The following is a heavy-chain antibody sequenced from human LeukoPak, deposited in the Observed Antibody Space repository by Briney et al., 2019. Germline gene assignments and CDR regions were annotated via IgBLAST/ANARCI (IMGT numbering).Heavy chain of an antibody. Sequence: GGSLRLSCAASGFTFSDYYMSWIRQAPGKGLEWVSSISSSGITIYYADSVTGRFTISRDNSKNTVNLQMNRLRVEDTAIYYCAKDWIQFNRVFDCFDSWGQGTLVTVSS. D-gene: IGHD5-18*01. CDR3: AKDWIQFNRVFDCFDS. J-gene: IGHJ4*02. CDR2: ISSSGITI. V-gene: IGHV3-11*01. CDR1: GFTFSDYY.